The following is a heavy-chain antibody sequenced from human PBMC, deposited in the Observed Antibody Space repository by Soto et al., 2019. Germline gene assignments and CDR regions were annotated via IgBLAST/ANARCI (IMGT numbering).Heavy chain of an antibody. CDR3: VRDFRYYYDSSGFDY. V-gene: IGHV4-30-4*01. CDR1: GGSISSGDYY. Sequence: SETLSLTCTVSGGSISSGDYYWSWIRQPPGKGLEWIGYIYYSGSTYYNPSLKSRVTISVDTSKNQFSLKLSSVTAADTAVYYCVRDFRYYYDSSGFDYWGQGTLVTVSS. J-gene: IGHJ4*02. CDR2: IYYSGST. D-gene: IGHD3-22*01.